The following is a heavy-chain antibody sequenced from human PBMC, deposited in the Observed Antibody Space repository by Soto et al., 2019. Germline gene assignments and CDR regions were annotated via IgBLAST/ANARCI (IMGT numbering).Heavy chain of an antibody. CDR2: HYSGGST. J-gene: IGHJ5*02. CDR1: GFSVSSNY. CDR3: ARHRHPRGTVGATSPLAP. V-gene: IGHV3-53*01. Sequence: VGSLRLSCAISGFSVSSNYLSWVRQAPGKGLEWVSVHYSGGSTYYADSVQGRFTISRDKSNNTLYLQMRRVRAEDTAVYFCARHRHPRGTVGATSPLAPGGQGTQVTSPQ. D-gene: IGHD1-26*01.